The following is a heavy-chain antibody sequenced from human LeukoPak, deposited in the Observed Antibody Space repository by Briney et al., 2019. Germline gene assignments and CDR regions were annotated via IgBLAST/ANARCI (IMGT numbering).Heavy chain of an antibody. CDR1: RFTFCGYE. V-gene: IGHV3-48*03. CDR3: EELGITMMGGV. D-gene: IGHD3-22*01. J-gene: IGHJ6*04. CDR2: LSSSSSTI. Sequence: GALRVSSAASRFTFCGYEMNRGPQGPGKGRGWGSYLSSSSSTIYYADSVTGRFTISRANAKNSMYLQMNSLRAEDTAVYYCEELGITMMGGVWGKGTTVTVSS.